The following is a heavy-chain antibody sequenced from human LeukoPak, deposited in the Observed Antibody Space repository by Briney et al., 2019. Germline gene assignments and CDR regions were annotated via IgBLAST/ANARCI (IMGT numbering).Heavy chain of an antibody. CDR2: IKQDGSEK. D-gene: IGHD6-13*01. CDR1: GFTFSSYW. Sequence: GGSLRLSCAASGFTFSSYWMSWVRQAPGKGLEWVANIKQDGSEKYYVDSVKGRFTISRDNAKNSLYLQMNSLRAEDTAVYYCAKDGYSSSSRFDYWGQGTLVTVSS. V-gene: IGHV3-7*03. J-gene: IGHJ4*02. CDR3: AKDGYSSSSRFDY.